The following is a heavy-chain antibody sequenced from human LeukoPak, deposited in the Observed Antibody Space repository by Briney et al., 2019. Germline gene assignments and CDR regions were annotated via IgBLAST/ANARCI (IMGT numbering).Heavy chain of an antibody. Sequence: GGSLRLSCAASGFTVSSNYMSWVRQAPGKGLEWVSVVYSGGSTYYADSVKGRFTISRDNSKNTLYLQMNSLRAEDTAVYYCARDPPGAVRGYDSYWGQGTLVTVSS. CDR3: ARDPPGAVRGYDSY. CDR2: VYSGGST. J-gene: IGHJ4*02. V-gene: IGHV3-53*01. D-gene: IGHD5-12*01. CDR1: GFTVSSNY.